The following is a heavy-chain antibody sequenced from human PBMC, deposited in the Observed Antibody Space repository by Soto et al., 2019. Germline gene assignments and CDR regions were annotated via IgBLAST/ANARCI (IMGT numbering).Heavy chain of an antibody. D-gene: IGHD2-21*01. V-gene: IGHV3-9*01. CDR1: GFTFDDYA. CDR3: AKDMSHVGVNAIGAFDI. Sequence: EVHLVESGGGLVQPGWSLRLSCPASGFTFDDYAMHWVRQAPGKGLEWVLGISWISGSIGYADSVKVRVTISRDNAKMSLYLAMNVPRADETAFYYCAKDMSHVGVNAIGAFDIWGQGTVVT. CDR2: ISWISGSI. J-gene: IGHJ3*02.